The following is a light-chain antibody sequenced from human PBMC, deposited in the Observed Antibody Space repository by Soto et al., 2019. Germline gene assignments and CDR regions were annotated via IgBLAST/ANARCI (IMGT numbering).Light chain of an antibody. Sequence: EIVLTQSPGTLSLSPGERATLSWWARQSVTSYLAWYQQKPGQAPRVLIYASSTRAAGIPDRFSGGGSGTDFTLTISRLQAEDVAVYYCQQYSPSQTFGQGTMVEI. J-gene: IGKJ1*01. V-gene: IGKV3-20*01. CDR2: ASS. CDR1: QSVTSY. CDR3: QQYSPSQT.